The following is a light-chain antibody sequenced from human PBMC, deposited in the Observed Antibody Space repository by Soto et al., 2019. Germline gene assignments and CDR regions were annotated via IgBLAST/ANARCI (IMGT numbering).Light chain of an antibody. Sequence: EIVMTQSPATLSVSPGERATLSCRASQRVSTNLAWYQQKPGQAPRLLSYGASTRATGIPGRFSGSGAETEFTLTISNLQSEDFAVYSCQQYSDWPPTYTFGQGTKLEIK. J-gene: IGKJ2*01. CDR2: GAS. CDR3: QQYSDWPPTYT. CDR1: QRVSTN. V-gene: IGKV3-15*01.